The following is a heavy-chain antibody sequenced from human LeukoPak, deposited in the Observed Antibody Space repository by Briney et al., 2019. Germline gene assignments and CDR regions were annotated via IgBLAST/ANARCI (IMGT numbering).Heavy chain of an antibody. D-gene: IGHD1-26*01. J-gene: IGHJ3*02. CDR2: ISSSSSTI. Sequence: PGGSLRLSCAASGFTFSSYSMNWVRQAPGKGLEWVSYISSSSSTIYYADSVKGRFTISRDNAKNSLYLQMNSLRAEDTALYYCAKDIGSTPDAFDIWGQGTMVTVSS. CDR1: GFTFSSYS. V-gene: IGHV3-48*04. CDR3: AKDIGSTPDAFDI.